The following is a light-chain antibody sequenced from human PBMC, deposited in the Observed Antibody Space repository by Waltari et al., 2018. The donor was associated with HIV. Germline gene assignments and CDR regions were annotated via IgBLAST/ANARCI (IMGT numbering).Light chain of an antibody. CDR1: KLGQKF. CDR2: QDT. V-gene: IGLV3-1*01. Sequence: PPSVSVCPGQTVTISCSGDKLGQKFVSWYLQKADQSPVLVIYQDTQRPSGIPDRFSASNSGGTANLTISGTQAADEGDYFCQAWDNTVVFGGGTKLTVL. J-gene: IGLJ2*01. CDR3: QAWDNTVV.